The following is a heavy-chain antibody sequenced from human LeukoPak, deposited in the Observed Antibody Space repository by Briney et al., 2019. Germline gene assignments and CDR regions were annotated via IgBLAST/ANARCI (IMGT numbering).Heavy chain of an antibody. CDR1: GGSISSSGYY. Sequence: SETLSLTCSVSGGSISSSGYYWGWLRQPPGKGLEWMGSISHSGDTYYNPSLKSRITISQDTSKNQFSLKLSSLTAADTAVYYCVRDGGNFDVDYWGQGTLVTVSS. J-gene: IGHJ4*02. D-gene: IGHD3-9*01. CDR2: ISHSGDT. V-gene: IGHV4-39*07. CDR3: VRDGGNFDVDY.